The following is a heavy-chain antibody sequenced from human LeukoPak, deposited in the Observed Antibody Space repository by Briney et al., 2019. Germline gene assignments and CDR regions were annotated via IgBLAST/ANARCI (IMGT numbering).Heavy chain of an antibody. J-gene: IGHJ3*02. CDR3: ARDFRDGSGAFDI. V-gene: IGHV3-64*01. Sequence: GGSLRLSCAASGFPFSSYAMHWVRQAPGKGLEYVSAISSNGGSTYYANSVKGRFTISRDNSKNTLYLQMGSLRAEDMAVYYCARDFRDGSGAFDIWGQGTMVTVSS. CDR1: GFPFSSYA. D-gene: IGHD1-26*01. CDR2: ISSNGGST.